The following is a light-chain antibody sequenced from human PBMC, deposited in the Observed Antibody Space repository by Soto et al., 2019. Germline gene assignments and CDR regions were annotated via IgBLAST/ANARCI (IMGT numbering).Light chain of an antibody. CDR3: QQSSNWPPGRLT. CDR1: QSVGTN. J-gene: IGKJ4*01. CDR2: GAS. V-gene: IGKV3-15*01. Sequence: EIVMTQSPATLSVSPGERATLSCRASQSVGTNVVWYRQKPGQAPRLLIYGASTRVTGIPARFSGSGSGTEFTLTISSLQSEDFAVYYCQQSSNWPPGRLTFGGGTKVENK.